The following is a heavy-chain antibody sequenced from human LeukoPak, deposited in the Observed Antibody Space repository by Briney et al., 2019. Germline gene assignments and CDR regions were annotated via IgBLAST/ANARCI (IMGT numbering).Heavy chain of an antibody. CDR2: ISSSSSNI. CDR3: ARVGRSGWTVDY. CDR1: GFDFSTYS. D-gene: IGHD6-19*01. J-gene: IGHJ4*02. V-gene: IGHV3-48*04. Sequence: GGSLRLSCAASGFDFSTYSIDWVRRAPGKGLEWVSYISSSSSNIYHADSVKGRFTISRDNAKNSLHLQMNSLRAEDTAVYYCARVGRSGWTVDYWGQGTLVTVSS.